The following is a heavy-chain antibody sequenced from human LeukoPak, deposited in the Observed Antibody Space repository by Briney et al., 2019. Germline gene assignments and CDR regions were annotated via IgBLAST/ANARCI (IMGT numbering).Heavy chain of an antibody. J-gene: IGHJ4*02. V-gene: IGHV4-4*07. CDR1: GDSFSSYY. Sequence: SETLSLTCTVSVSGDSFSSYYWSWIRQPAGKGLEWIGRIYTSGSTNYNPSLKSRVTMSVDTSKNQFSLKLSSVTAADTAVYYCAKARTQGYFDNWGQGTLVTVSS. CDR2: IYTSGST. CDR3: AKARTQGYFDN.